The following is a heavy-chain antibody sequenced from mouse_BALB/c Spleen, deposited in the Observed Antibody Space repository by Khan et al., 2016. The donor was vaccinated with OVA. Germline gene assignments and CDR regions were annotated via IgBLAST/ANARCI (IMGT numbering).Heavy chain of an antibody. CDR2: IDPANGNT. V-gene: IGHV14-3*02. D-gene: IGHD2-4*01. Sequence: MQLEESGAELVKPGASVKLSCTASGFNIKDTYMHWVKQRPEQGLAWIGRIDPANGNTKYDPKFQGKATITADTSSNTAYLQLSSLTSEDTAVYYCASPYDYGFAYWGQGTLVTVSA. CDR3: ASPYDYGFAY. J-gene: IGHJ3*01. CDR1: GFNIKDTY.